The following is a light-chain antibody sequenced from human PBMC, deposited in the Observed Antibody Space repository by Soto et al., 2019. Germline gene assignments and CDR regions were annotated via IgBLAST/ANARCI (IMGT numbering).Light chain of an antibody. CDR1: QSISTE. CDR2: SAS. Sequence: EIVMTQSPATLSVSPGERATLSCRASQSISTELAWYQQKPGQPPRLLIYSASTRATGVPARFTGSGSGSEFTLTISGLQSEDFAVYYCQQGHNLPLTVGQGTRPEI. V-gene: IGKV3-15*01. J-gene: IGKJ2*01. CDR3: QQGHNLPLT.